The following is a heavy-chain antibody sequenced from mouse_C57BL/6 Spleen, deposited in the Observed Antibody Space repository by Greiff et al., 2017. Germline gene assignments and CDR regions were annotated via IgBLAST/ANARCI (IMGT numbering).Heavy chain of an antibody. CDR1: GYTFTSYW. CDR3: ARGVHGVVADY. CDR2: IDPSDSYT. Sequence: QVQLQQPGAELVKPGASVKLSCKASGYTFTSYWMQWVKQRPGQGLEWIGEIDPSDSYTNYNQKFKGKATLTVDPSSSTAYMQLSSLTSEDSAVYYCARGVHGVVADYWGQGTTLTVSS. V-gene: IGHV1-50*01. D-gene: IGHD1-1*01. J-gene: IGHJ2*01.